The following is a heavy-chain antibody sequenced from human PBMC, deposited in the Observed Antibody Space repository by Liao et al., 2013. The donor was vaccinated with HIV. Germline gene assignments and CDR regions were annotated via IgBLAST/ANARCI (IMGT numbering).Heavy chain of an antibody. D-gene: IGHD3-22*01. CDR1: GGSISSAGYY. V-gene: IGHV4-30-4*08. CDR3: ARESTNSDSNGFYYRDTFNI. Sequence: QGQLQESGPGLVKPSQTLSLTCTVSGGSISSAGYYWSWIRQPPGQGLEWIGYIYYSGNTYYNPSLKSRVTISLDTSKNQFSLNLSSVTAADTAVYYCARESTNSDSNGFYYRDTFNIWGQGTMVTVSS. J-gene: IGHJ3*02. CDR2: IYYSGNT.